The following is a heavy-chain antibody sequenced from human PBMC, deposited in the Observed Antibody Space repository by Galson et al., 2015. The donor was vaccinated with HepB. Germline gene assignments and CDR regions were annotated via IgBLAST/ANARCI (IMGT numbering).Heavy chain of an antibody. V-gene: IGHV3-30*18. CDR3: AKDRGGVATILDY. CDR1: GFTFSSYG. CDR2: ISYDGSNK. Sequence: SLRLSCAASGFTFSSYGMHWVRQAPGKGLVWVAVISYDGSNKYYADSVKGRFTISRDNSKNTLYLQMNSLRAEDTAVYYCAKDRGGVATILDYWGQGTLVTVSS. D-gene: IGHD5-12*01. J-gene: IGHJ4*02.